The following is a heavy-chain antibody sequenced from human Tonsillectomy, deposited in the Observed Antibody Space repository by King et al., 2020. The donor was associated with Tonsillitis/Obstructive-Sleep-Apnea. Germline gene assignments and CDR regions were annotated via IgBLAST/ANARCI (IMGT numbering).Heavy chain of an antibody. CDR2: IIPVFGAA. V-gene: IGHV1-69*01. CDR3: ARSRRERYCSSTSCFKNYYYHFLAV. CDR1: GGIFSSYA. D-gene: IGHD2-2*01. J-gene: IGHJ6*03. Sequence: QLVQSGAEVKKPGSSVKVSCKASGGIFSSYAISWVRQAPGQGPEWMGGIIPVFGAANYTQKFQGRVTITADEATSTAYMELSRLRSEEPAVYYCARSRRERYCSSTSCFKNYYYHFLAVWGKGTTVTVSS.